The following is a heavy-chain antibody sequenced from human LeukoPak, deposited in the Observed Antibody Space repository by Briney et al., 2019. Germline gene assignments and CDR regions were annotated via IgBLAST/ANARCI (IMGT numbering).Heavy chain of an antibody. CDR2: ISGSGGGT. V-gene: IGHV3-23*01. J-gene: IGHJ4*02. Sequence: GGSLRLSCAVSGITVSNYGMSWVRQAPGKGLEWVAGISGSGGGTNYADSVKGRFTISRDNFKNTLYLQMNSLRAEDTAVYFCAKRGVVIRVILVGFHKEAYYFDSCVQGALVTVSS. CDR1: GITVSNYG. D-gene: IGHD3-22*01. CDR3: AKRGVVIRVILVGFHKEAYYFDS.